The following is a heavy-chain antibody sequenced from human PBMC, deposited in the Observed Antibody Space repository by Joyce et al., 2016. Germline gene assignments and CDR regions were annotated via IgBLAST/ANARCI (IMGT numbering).Heavy chain of an antibody. Sequence: QLQLVESGGGVVQPGRSLRLSCVASGATFGTYAMHWVRQAAGKGLEWVATIWYDGSNKYYGDSVKGRFTISRDNSKNTVYLHMNSLRAEDTAVYYCARERTGVVAAGLQHWGQGTLGTVSS. CDR3: ARERTGVVAAGLQH. D-gene: IGHD6-13*01. CDR1: GATFGTYA. J-gene: IGHJ1*01. CDR2: IWYDGSNK. V-gene: IGHV3-33*01.